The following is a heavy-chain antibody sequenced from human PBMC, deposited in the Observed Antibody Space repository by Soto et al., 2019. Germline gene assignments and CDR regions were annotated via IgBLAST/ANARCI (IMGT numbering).Heavy chain of an antibody. CDR3: AKWEDIVVVPAAALFDY. J-gene: IGHJ4*02. D-gene: IGHD2-2*01. V-gene: IGHV3-33*06. CDR1: GFTFSSYG. Sequence: PGGSLRLSCAASGFTFSSYGMHWVRQAPGKGLEWVAVIWGDGSNKYYADSVKGRFTISRDNSKNTLYLQMNSLRAEDTAVYYCAKWEDIVVVPAAALFDYWGQGTLVTVSS. CDR2: IWGDGSNK.